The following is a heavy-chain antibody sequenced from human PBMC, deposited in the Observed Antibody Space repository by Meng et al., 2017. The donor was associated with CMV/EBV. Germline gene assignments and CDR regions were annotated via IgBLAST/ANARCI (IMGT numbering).Heavy chain of an antibody. J-gene: IGHJ4*02. Sequence: SVKVSCKASGGTFSSYTISWVRQAPGQGLEWMGRIIPILGIANYAQKFQGRVTITADKSTSTAYMELSSLRSEDTAVYYCARDWRSAAGHVVIAFWGQGTLVTVSS. CDR3: ARDWRSAAGHVVIAF. CDR1: GGTFSSYT. D-gene: IGHD2-21*01. V-gene: IGHV1-69*04. CDR2: IIPILGIA.